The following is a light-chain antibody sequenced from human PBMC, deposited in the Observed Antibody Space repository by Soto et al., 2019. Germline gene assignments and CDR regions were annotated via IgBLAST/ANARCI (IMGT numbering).Light chain of an antibody. CDR3: QQYGSSLWT. V-gene: IGKV3-20*01. CDR1: QSVSSSY. Sequence: ECLWTPSPSTRSLAPGESAPLSCRASQSVSSSYLAWYQQKPGQAPRLLIYGASSRATGIPDRFSGSGSGTDFTLTISRLEPEDFAVYYCQQYGSSLWTFAQAAKVDI. CDR2: GAS. J-gene: IGKJ1*01.